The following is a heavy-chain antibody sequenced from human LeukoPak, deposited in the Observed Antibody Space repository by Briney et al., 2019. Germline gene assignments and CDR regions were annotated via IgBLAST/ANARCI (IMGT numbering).Heavy chain of an antibody. D-gene: IGHD5-18*01. V-gene: IGHV4-59*01. Sequence: SETLSHTCTVSGGSISSYYWSWVRQPPGKGLEWIGYIYYSGSTNYNPSLKSRVTISVDTSKNQFSLKVSSVTAADTAVYYCARDRWLGYWGQGTLVTVSS. CDR3: ARDRWLGY. J-gene: IGHJ4*02. CDR2: IYYSGST. CDR1: GGSISSYY.